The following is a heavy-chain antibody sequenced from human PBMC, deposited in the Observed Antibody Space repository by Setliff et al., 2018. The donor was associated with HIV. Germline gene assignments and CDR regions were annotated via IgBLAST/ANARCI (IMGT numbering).Heavy chain of an antibody. V-gene: IGHV3-30*04. CDR3: ARDSGYCSGDSCYSGLDY. Sequence: GGSLRLSCAASGFTLSSYVMHWVRQAPGKGLEWVSAISYDGSNKYYADSVKGRFTISRDNSKNTLYLQMNSLRAEDTAVFYCARDSGYCSGDSCYSGLDYWGQGTLVTVSS. CDR2: ISYDGSNK. CDR1: GFTLSSYV. D-gene: IGHD2-15*01. J-gene: IGHJ4*02.